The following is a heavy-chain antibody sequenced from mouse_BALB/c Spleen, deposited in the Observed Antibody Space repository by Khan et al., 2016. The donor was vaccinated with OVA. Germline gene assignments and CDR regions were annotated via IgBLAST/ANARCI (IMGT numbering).Heavy chain of an antibody. CDR1: GFSLTSYG. Sequence: QVQLKESGPGLVAPSQSLSITCTVSGFSLTSYGVHWVRQPPGKGLEWLGVIWAGGSTYYNSALMSRLSIITDNSKSQVFLKRNGRQTEDTAMDCCARLEDIWGQGTTPTVSS. J-gene: IGHJ2*01. V-gene: IGHV2-9*02. D-gene: IGHD1-3*01. CDR2: IWAGGST. CDR3: ARLEDI.